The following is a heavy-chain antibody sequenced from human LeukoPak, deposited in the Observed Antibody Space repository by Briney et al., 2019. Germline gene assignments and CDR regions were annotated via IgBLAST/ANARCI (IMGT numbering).Heavy chain of an antibody. CDR2: ISSSGSTI. V-gene: IGHV3-48*04. J-gene: IGHJ4*02. CDR1: GFTFNNVW. Sequence: PGGSLRLSCATSGFTFNNVWMNWVRQAPGKGLEWVSYISSSGSTIYYADSLKGRFTISRDNAKNSLYLQMNSLRAEDTAVYYCARAHYYDSSGLDFWGQGTLVTVSS. D-gene: IGHD3-22*01. CDR3: ARAHYYDSSGLDF.